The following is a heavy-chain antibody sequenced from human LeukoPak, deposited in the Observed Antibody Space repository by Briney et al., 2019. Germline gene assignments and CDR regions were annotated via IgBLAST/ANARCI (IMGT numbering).Heavy chain of an antibody. CDR2: IYSGGST. CDR1: GFTVSGNS. Sequence: GSLRLSCAASGFTVSGNSMNWVRQAPGKGLEWVSLIYSGGSTYYADSVKGRFTISRDNSKNTLYLQINSLRAEDTAVYYCARETAGEVFDYWGQGTLVTVSS. V-gene: IGHV3-66*01. CDR3: ARETAGEVFDY. J-gene: IGHJ4*02. D-gene: IGHD3-16*01.